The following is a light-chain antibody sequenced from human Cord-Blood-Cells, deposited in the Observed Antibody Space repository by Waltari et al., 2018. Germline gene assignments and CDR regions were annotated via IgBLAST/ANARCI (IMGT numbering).Light chain of an antibody. CDR3: QQYYSTPT. CDR2: WAS. CDR1: QSVLYSSNNKNY. V-gene: IGKV4-1*01. Sequence: DIVMTQSPDSLAVSLGERAPINCNSSQSVLYSSNNKNYVAWYQQKPGQPPKLLIYWASTLESGVPDRFSGSGSGTDFTITISSLKAEDVEVYYCQQYYSTPTFGQGTKVEIK. J-gene: IGKJ1*01.